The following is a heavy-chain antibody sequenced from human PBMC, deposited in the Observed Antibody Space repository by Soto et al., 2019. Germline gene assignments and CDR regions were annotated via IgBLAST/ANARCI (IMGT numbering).Heavy chain of an antibody. V-gene: IGHV1-58*01. CDR2: IVVGSGNT. CDR1: GFTFTSSA. D-gene: IGHD3-22*01. J-gene: IGHJ4*02. CDR3: AAESSYDGSGSDY. Sequence: SVKVSCKASGFTFTSSAVQWVRQARGQRLEWIGWIVVGSGNTNYAQKFQERVTITRDMSTSTAYMELSSLRSEDTAVYYCAAESSYDGSGSDYWGQGTLVTVSS.